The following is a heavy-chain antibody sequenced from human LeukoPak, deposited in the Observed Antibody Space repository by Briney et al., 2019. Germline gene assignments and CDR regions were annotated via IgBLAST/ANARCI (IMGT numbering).Heavy chain of an antibody. CDR3: ARFPNHYYDSSGYYYTAFDI. D-gene: IGHD3-22*01. V-gene: IGHV5-51*01. J-gene: IGHJ3*02. Sequence: GESLKISCKGSGYSFSNYWIGWVRQMPGKGLEWMGIIYPGDSDTRYSPSFQGQVTISVDESINTAYLQWSSLEASDTAMYYCARFPNHYYDSSGYYYTAFDIWGQGTMVTVSS. CDR1: GYSFSNYW. CDR2: IYPGDSDT.